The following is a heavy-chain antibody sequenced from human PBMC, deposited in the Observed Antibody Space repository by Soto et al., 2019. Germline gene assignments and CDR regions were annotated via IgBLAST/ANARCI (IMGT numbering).Heavy chain of an antibody. D-gene: IGHD2-2*02. CDR2: XYXXGXX. Sequence: PSETLSLTCTVSGASISGFYWSWIRKSAGQGLEXIGXXYXXGXXXXXPXXXSRVTISIDSSKKQFSLKLRSVTAADTAIYYCATAPSNILSRPFDNWGQGALVTVSS. CDR3: ATAPSNILSRPFDN. V-gene: IGHV4-4*07. J-gene: IGHJ4*02. CDR1: GASISGFY.